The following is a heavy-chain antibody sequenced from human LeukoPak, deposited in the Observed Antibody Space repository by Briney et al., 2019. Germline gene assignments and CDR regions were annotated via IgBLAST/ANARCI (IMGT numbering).Heavy chain of an antibody. D-gene: IGHD3-22*01. CDR2: IYTSGST. V-gene: IGHV4-61*02. J-gene: IGHJ4*02. CDR3: ARAQDFSDSSGPNYLDF. Sequence: SETLSLTCTVSGGSISSGSCYWSWIRQPAGKGLEWIGRIYTSGSTNYNPSLKSRVTISVDTSKNQFSLKLSSVTAADTAVYYCARAQDFSDSSGPNYLDFWGQGILVTVSS. CDR1: GGSISSGSCY.